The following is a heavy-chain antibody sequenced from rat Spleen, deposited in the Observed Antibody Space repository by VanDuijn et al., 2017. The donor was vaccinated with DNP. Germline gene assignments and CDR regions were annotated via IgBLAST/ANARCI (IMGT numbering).Heavy chain of an antibody. CDR3: AREQHYHFDY. CDR2: ISHTDDTT. Sequence: EVQVVESGGGLVQPGRSLKLSCAASGFTFSDYNMAWVRQGPKKGLEWVAIISHTDDTTYYPDSVKGRFTISRDNAYSSLYLQMNSLNSEDTATYYCAREQHYHFDYWGQGVMVTVSS. V-gene: IGHV5-7*01. CDR1: GFTFSDYN. J-gene: IGHJ2*01. D-gene: IGHD1-10*01.